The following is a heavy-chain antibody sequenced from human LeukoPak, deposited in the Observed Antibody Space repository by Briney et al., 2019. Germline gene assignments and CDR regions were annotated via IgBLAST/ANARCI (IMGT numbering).Heavy chain of an antibody. D-gene: IGHD6-13*01. V-gene: IGHV4-39*07. CDR2: IYYSGST. CDR3: ARGIAAARDAFDI. Sequence: PSETLSLACTVSGDSISSSSYYWGWIRQPPGKGLEWIGSIYYSGSTYYNPSLKSRVTISVDTSKNQFSLKLSSVTAADTAVYYCARGIAAARDAFDIWGQGTMVTVSS. CDR1: GDSISSSSYY. J-gene: IGHJ3*02.